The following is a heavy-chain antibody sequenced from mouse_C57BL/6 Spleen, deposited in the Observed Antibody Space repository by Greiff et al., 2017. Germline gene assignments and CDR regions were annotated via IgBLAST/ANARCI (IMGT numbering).Heavy chain of an antibody. D-gene: IGHD2-3*01. CDR2: IYPSDSET. J-gene: IGHJ1*03. CDR1: GYTFTSYW. CDR3: AREPLIYDGYHEYFDV. V-gene: IGHV1-61*01. Sequence: QVQLKQPGAELVRPGSSVKLSCKASGYTFTSYWMDWVKQRPGQGLEWIGNIYPSDSETHYNQKFKDKATLTVDKSSSTAYMQLSSLTSEDSAVYYCAREPLIYDGYHEYFDVWGTGTTVTVSS.